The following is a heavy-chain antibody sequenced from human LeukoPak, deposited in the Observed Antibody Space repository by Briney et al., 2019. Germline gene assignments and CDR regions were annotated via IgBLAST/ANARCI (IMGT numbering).Heavy chain of an antibody. D-gene: IGHD2-2*02. CDR3: ARDGSGYCSSTSCYTRPYYYYGMDV. Sequence: GGSLRLSCAASGFTFSDYYMSWIRQAPGKGLEWVSYISSSGSTIYYADSVKGRFTISRDNAKNSLYLQMNSLRAEDTAVYYCARDGSGYCSSTSCYTRPYYYYGMDVWGQGTTVTVSS. CDR1: GFTFSDYY. V-gene: IGHV3-11*04. J-gene: IGHJ6*02. CDR2: ISSSGSTI.